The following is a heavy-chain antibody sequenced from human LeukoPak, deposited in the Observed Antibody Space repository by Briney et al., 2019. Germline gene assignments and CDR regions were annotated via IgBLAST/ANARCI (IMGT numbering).Heavy chain of an antibody. D-gene: IGHD6-13*01. J-gene: IGHJ3*02. CDR2: IYYSGST. Sequence: PSETLSLTCTVSGGSISSYYWSWVRQPPGKGLEWVGDIYYSGSTNYNPSPKSRVTISVDTSKNQFSLKLSSVTAADTAVYYCARVRGYSSLNAFDIWGQGTMVTVSS. CDR1: GGSISSYY. CDR3: ARVRGYSSLNAFDI. V-gene: IGHV4-59*01.